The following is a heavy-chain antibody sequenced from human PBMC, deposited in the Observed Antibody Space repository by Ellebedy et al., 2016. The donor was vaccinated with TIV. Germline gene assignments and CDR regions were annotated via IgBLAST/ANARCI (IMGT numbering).Heavy chain of an antibody. D-gene: IGHD5-18*01. J-gene: IGHJ4*02. CDR3: ARAGSIQLWLDY. Sequence: MPSETLSLTCTVSGGSISSSSYYWGWIRQPPGKGLEWIGSIYYSGSTFYNPSLKSRVTISVDTSKNQLSLKLSSVTAADTAVYYCARAGSIQLWLDYWGQGTLVTVSS. CDR1: GGSISSSSYY. CDR2: IYYSGST. V-gene: IGHV4-39*07.